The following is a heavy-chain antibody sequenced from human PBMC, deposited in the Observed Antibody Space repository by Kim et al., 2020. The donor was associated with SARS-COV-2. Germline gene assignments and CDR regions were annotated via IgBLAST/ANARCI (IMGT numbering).Heavy chain of an antibody. J-gene: IGHJ6*04. D-gene: IGHD3-10*01. Sequence: GGSLRLSCAASGFTFSSYAMHWVRQAPGKGLEWVAVISYDRSNKFYADSVKGRFTISRDNSKNTLYLQMNSLRAEDTAVYYCARGSRMVRRVDYYYYGMDVWGKGTTVTVSS. CDR1: GFTFSSYA. V-gene: IGHV3-30-3*01. CDR3: ARGSRMVRRVDYYYYGMDV. CDR2: ISYDRSNK.